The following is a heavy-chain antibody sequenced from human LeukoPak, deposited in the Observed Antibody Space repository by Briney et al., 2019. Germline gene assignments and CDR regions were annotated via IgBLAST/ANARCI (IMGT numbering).Heavy chain of an antibody. Sequence: SETLSLTCTISGGSISSDYWSWIRQPPGKGLEWIGYIYYSGSTNYNPSLKSRVTISVDTSKNQFSLKLSSVTAADTAVYYCARLDFWSGYYVDYWGQGTLVTVSS. CDR1: GGSISSDY. CDR3: ARLDFWSGYYVDY. CDR2: IYYSGST. D-gene: IGHD3-3*01. V-gene: IGHV4-59*08. J-gene: IGHJ4*02.